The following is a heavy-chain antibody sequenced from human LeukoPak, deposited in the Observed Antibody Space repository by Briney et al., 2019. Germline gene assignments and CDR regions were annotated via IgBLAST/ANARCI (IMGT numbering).Heavy chain of an antibody. Sequence: GGSLRLSCAASGFTFSDYYMSWIRQAPGKGLGWVSYISSSGSTIYYADSVKGRFTISRDNAKNSLYLQMNSLRAEDTAVYYCARGGKFGELLYPPDYWGQGTLVTVSS. CDR2: ISSSGSTI. CDR1: GFTFSDYY. CDR3: ARGGKFGELLYPPDY. D-gene: IGHD3-10*01. V-gene: IGHV3-11*01. J-gene: IGHJ4*02.